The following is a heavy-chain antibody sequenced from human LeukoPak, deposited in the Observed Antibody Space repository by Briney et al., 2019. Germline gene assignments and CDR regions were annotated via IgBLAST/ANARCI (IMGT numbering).Heavy chain of an antibody. CDR1: GFTFTTYN. Sequence: GGSLRLSCAASGFTFTTYNMNWVRQAPGTGLDWVSSFTSSSNYTFYAESVKGRFTISRDNDKNSLYLKMTSLRAEDTAIYYCARDPYNGGYGDSYYYYMDVWGKGTTVTISS. D-gene: IGHD1-26*01. CDR2: FTSSSNYT. J-gene: IGHJ6*03. CDR3: ARDPYNGGYGDSYYYYMDV. V-gene: IGHV3-21*01.